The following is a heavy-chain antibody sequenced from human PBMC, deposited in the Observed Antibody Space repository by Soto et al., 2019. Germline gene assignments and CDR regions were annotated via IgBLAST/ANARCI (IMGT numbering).Heavy chain of an antibody. J-gene: IGHJ6*02. V-gene: IGHV4-34*01. D-gene: IGHD1-26*01. CDR1: GGSFSGYY. CDR3: ARGVITIVGATYSYGMDV. CDR2: INHSGST. Sequence: SETLSLTCAVYGGSFSGYYWSWIRQPPGKGLEWIGEINHSGSTNYNPSLKSRVTISVDTSKNQFSLKLSSVTAADTAAYYCARGVITIVGATYSYGMDVWGQGTTVTVSS.